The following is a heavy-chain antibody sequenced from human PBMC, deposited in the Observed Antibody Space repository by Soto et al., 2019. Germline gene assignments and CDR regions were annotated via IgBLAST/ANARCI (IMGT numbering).Heavy chain of an antibody. Sequence: QVQLVQSGAEVTKPGASVKVSCKASGYTFTGYYMHWVRQAPGQGLEWMGWINPNSGGTNYAQKFQGWVTMTRDTYISTAYMELSRLRSDATAGYYSARDLSPTDLGLRHYYGMDVWGQGTTVTVSS. CDR1: GYTFTGYY. J-gene: IGHJ6*02. CDR2: INPNSGGT. CDR3: ARDLSPTDLGLRHYYGMDV. D-gene: IGHD7-27*01. V-gene: IGHV1-2*04.